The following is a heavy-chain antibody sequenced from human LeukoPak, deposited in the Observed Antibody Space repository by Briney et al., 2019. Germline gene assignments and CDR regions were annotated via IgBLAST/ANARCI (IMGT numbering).Heavy chain of an antibody. CDR1: GFTFDDYG. Sequence: GGSLRLSCAASGFTFDDYGMSWVRQAPGKGLEWVSGINWYGGSTGYADSVKGRFTISRDNSKNTLYLQMNSLRAEDTAVYYCANRSSSWDPFDYWGQGTLVTVSS. CDR2: INWYGGST. CDR3: ANRSSSWDPFDY. D-gene: IGHD6-13*01. V-gene: IGHV3-20*04. J-gene: IGHJ4*02.